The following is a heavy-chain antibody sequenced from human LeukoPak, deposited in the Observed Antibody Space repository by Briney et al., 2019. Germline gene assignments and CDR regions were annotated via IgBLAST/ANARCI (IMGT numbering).Heavy chain of an antibody. J-gene: IGHJ4*02. CDR1: GYTFTGYY. CDR2: INPNSGGT. Sequence: GASVKVSCKASGYTFTGYYMHWVRQAPGQGLEWMGWINPNSGGTNYAQKFQGRVTMTRDTSISTAYMELSRLRSDDTAVYYCARDGRGSASSWYFDLWGQGTLVTVSS. CDR3: ARDGRGSASSWYFDL. V-gene: IGHV1-2*02. D-gene: IGHD6-13*01.